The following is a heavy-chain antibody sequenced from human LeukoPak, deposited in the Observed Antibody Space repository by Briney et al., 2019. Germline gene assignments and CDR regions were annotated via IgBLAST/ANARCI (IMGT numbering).Heavy chain of an antibody. Sequence: SETLSLTCTVSGGSISSSSYYWGWIRQPPGKGLEWIGSIYHSGSTYYNPSLKSRVTISVDTSKNQFSLKLSSVTAADTAVYYCAREGRALADLPTSDYWGQGTLVTVSS. D-gene: IGHD6-25*01. CDR2: IYHSGST. V-gene: IGHV4-39*07. J-gene: IGHJ4*02. CDR3: AREGRALADLPTSDY. CDR1: GGSISSSSYY.